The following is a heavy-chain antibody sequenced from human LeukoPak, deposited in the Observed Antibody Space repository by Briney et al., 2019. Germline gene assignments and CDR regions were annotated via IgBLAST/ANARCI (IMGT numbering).Heavy chain of an antibody. J-gene: IGHJ6*02. V-gene: IGHV4-4*07. CDR2: IYTSGST. CDR3: ARDSIAVAGNYYYYGMDV. D-gene: IGHD6-19*01. Sequence: PSETLSLTCTVSGGSISSHYWSWIRQPAGKGLEWIGRIYTSGSTNYNPSLKSRVTMSVDTSKNQFSLKLSSVTAADTAVYYCARDSIAVAGNYYYYGMDVWGQGTAVTVSS. CDR1: GGSISSHY.